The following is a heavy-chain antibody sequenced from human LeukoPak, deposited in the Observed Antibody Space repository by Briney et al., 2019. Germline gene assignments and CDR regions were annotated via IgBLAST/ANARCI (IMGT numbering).Heavy chain of an antibody. J-gene: IGHJ6*02. CDR3: ARERLEDGSGPAVIYGMDV. D-gene: IGHD3-10*01. CDR1: GGSFSGYY. Sequence: SETLSLPCAVYGGSFSGYYWSWIRQPPGKGLEWLGEINHSGSTNYNPSLKSRVTISVDKAKNQVSLKLSSVTAGDTAVYYCARERLEDGSGPAVIYGMDVWGQGTTVTVSS. CDR2: INHSGST. V-gene: IGHV4-34*01.